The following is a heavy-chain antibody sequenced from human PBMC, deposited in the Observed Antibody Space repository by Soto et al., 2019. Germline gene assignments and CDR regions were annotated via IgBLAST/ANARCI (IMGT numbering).Heavy chain of an antibody. J-gene: IGHJ4*02. CDR1: EFTLSNVW. Sequence: GSLILSCVVSEFTLSNVWMSSVRQAPGTGLEWVGRIKSKTDGGTTNYATPVKGRFTISRDDSKNTLYLQMNSLKTEDTAVYFCSTAPISLWGQGTLVTVSS. CDR2: IKSKTDGGTT. CDR3: STAPISL. V-gene: IGHV3-15*01.